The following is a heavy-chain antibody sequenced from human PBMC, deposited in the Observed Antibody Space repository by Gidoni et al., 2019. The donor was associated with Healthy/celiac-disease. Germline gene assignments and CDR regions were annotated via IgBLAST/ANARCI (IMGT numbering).Heavy chain of an antibody. Sequence: QVHLVQSGAEVKKPGASVKVSCKASGYTFIGYYIHWVRQAPGQGLEWMGWINPNSGATNYAQKFQGRVTVTRDTSISTAYMELSRLRSDDTAVYFCARGQQWLPNDASDIWGQGTKVTVSS. V-gene: IGHV1-2*02. CDR1: GYTFIGYY. D-gene: IGHD6-19*01. CDR3: ARGQQWLPNDASDI. CDR2: INPNSGAT. J-gene: IGHJ3*02.